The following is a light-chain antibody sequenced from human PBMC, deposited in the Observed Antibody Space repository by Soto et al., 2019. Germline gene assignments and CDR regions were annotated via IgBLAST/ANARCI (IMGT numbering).Light chain of an antibody. CDR1: SSDLGDSNY. CDR2: DVS. CDR3: RSFRSSSTSYV. Sequence: QSALTQPASVSGSPGQSITISCTGTSSDLGDSNYVSWYQQHPGKAPKLVLYDVSNRPSGVSNRFSGSKSANTASLTISGLQAEDEADYYCRSFRSSSTSYVFGTGTKLTVL. J-gene: IGLJ1*01. V-gene: IGLV2-14*03.